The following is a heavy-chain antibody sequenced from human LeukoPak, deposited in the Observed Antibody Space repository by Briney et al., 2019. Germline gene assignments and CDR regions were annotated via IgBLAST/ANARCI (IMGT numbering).Heavy chain of an antibody. J-gene: IGHJ4*02. CDR2: IIPIFGTA. D-gene: IGHD3-10*01. CDR3: ARDRHYYGSGSYYSHFDY. V-gene: IGHV1-69*13. CDR1: GGTFSSYA. Sequence: SVKVSCKASGGTFSSYAISWVRQAPGQGLEWMGGIIPIFGTANYAQKFQGRVTITADESTSTAYMELSNLRSEDTAVYYCARDRHYYGSGSYYSHFDYWGQGTLVTVSS.